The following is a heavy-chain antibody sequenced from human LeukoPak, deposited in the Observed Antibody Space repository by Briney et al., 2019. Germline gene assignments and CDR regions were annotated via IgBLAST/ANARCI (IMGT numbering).Heavy chain of an antibody. D-gene: IGHD2-2*01. CDR2: INDESSDI. V-gene: IGHV3-21*05. CDR3: ARDTFQPGLIDS. CDR1: GFTFSLYD. J-gene: IGHJ4*02. Sequence: PGGSLRLSCAASGFTFSLYDMNWVRQAPGKGLEWVSYINDESSDIHYAGSVRGRFTISRDDARQTLYLQLSSLRVEDTAVYYCARDTFQPGLIDSWGQGTLVTVSS.